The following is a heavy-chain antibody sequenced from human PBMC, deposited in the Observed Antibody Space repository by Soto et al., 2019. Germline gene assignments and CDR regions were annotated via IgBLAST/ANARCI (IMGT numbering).Heavy chain of an antibody. D-gene: IGHD4-17*01. CDR3: ARHPYGAYDRMYV. J-gene: IGHJ6*02. V-gene: IGHV5-51*01. CDR2: IYPGDSDT. Sequence: VECQKISCKGSRYSFRSCWMGWVRQMPGKGLEWMGIIYPGDSDTRYSPSFQGQVTISADKSVSTAYLQWSSLKASDTAMYFCARHPYGAYDRMYVWRQGTTVTVSS. CDR1: RYSFRSCW.